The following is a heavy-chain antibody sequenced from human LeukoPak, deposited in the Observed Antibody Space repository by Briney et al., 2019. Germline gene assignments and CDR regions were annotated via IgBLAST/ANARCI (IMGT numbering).Heavy chain of an antibody. J-gene: IGHJ4*02. CDR2: ISAYNGNT. D-gene: IGHD3-22*01. Sequence: ASVKVSCKASGYTFTSYGISWVRQAPGQGLEWMGWISAYNGNTNYAQKLQGRVTMTTDTSTSTAYMELRSLRADDTAVYYCARFYDSSGYPDPPTGLLFDSWGPGTLVTVSS. CDR3: ARFYDSSGYPDPPTGLLFDS. CDR1: GYTFTSYG. V-gene: IGHV1-18*01.